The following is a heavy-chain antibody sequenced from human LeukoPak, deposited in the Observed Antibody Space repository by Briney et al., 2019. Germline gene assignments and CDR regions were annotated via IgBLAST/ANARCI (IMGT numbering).Heavy chain of an antibody. Sequence: GGSLRLSCAASGFTFSSYGMHWVRQAPGKGLEWVAVVSYDGSNKYYADSVKGRFTISRDNSKNTLYLQMNSLRAEDTAVYYCAKDVGSSWPSPDYWGQGTLVTVSS. CDR2: VSYDGSNK. J-gene: IGHJ4*02. V-gene: IGHV3-30*18. CDR1: GFTFSSYG. D-gene: IGHD6-13*01. CDR3: AKDVGSSWPSPDY.